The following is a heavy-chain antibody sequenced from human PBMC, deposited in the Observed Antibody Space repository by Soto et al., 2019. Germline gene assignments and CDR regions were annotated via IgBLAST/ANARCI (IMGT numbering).Heavy chain of an antibody. D-gene: IGHD3-3*01. Sequence: QVQLQQWGAGLLKPSETLSLTCAVHGWTFSGYYWSWVRQPPGEGLERTGEINHNGGTNYNPSLEGRITISVDTSRHQFCLRLSSVAAADTAVYYCARGDWSTRFQNWGRGTLVTVSS. CDR3: ARGDWSTRFQN. CDR2: INHNGGT. J-gene: IGHJ1*01. CDR1: GWTFSGYY. V-gene: IGHV4-34*01.